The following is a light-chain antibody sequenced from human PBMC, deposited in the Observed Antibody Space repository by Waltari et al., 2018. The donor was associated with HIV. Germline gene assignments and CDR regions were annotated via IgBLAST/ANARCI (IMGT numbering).Light chain of an antibody. CDR2: RDN. CDR3: AAWDHSLSARV. Sequence: QSVLTQPPSASGTPGQRVTISCSGSNSNIGSNSVYWYQQFPGTAPKLLIYRDNQRPSGVPDRFSGSKSGTSASLAISGLRSEDEADYDCAAWDHSLSARVFGGGTKLTVL. V-gene: IGLV1-47*01. J-gene: IGLJ3*02. CDR1: NSNIGSNS.